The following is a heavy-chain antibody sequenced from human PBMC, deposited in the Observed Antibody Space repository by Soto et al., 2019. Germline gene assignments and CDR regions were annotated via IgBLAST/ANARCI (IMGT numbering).Heavy chain of an antibody. CDR3: AKDSYYYDSSGYGLDY. CDR2: ISYDGSNK. V-gene: IGHV3-30*18. Sequence: GGSLRLSCAASGFTFSSYGMHWVRQAPGKGLEWVAVISYDGSNKYYADSVKGRFTISRDNSKNTLYLQMNSLRAEDTAVYYCAKDSYYYDSSGYGLDYWGQATLGTVSS. J-gene: IGHJ4*02. CDR1: GFTFSSYG. D-gene: IGHD3-22*01.